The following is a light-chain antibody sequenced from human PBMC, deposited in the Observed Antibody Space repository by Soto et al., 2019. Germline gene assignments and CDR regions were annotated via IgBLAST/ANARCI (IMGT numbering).Light chain of an antibody. CDR3: QQSFSIPSWT. Sequence: IQLTQSPSSLSASVGDRVTITCRASQGISSYLAWYQQKPGKAPKLLIYAASSLQSGVPARFSGSGSGTDFTLAISSLQPEDFATYYCQQSFSIPSWTFGQGTKVDIK. V-gene: IGKV1-39*01. J-gene: IGKJ1*01. CDR1: QGISSY. CDR2: AAS.